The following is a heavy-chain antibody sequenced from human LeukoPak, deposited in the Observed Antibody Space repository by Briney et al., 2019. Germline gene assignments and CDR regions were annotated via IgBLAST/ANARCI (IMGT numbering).Heavy chain of an antibody. CDR3: ARDGAPRGIAAAGSNAFDI. CDR2: IYYSGST. J-gene: IGHJ3*02. Sequence: SETLSLTCTVSDGSISSYYWSWIRQPPGKGLEWIGYIYYSGSTNYNPSLKSRVTISVDTSKNQFSLKLSSVTAADTAVYYCARDGAPRGIAAAGSNAFDIWGQGTMVTVSS. D-gene: IGHD6-13*01. V-gene: IGHV4-59*01. CDR1: DGSISSYY.